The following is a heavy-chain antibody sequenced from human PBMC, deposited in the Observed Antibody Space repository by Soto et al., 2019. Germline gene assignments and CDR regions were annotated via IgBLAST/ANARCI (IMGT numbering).Heavy chain of an antibody. CDR2: ISSSSSYI. J-gene: IGHJ6*02. CDR3: ARRYCSSTSCYDYGMDV. Sequence: PGGSLRLSCAASGFTFSSYSMNWDHQAPGKGLEWVSSISSSSSYIYYADSVKGRFTISRDNAKNSLYLQMNSLRAEDTAVYYCARRYCSSTSCYDYGMDVWGQGTTVTVSS. D-gene: IGHD2-2*01. V-gene: IGHV3-21*01. CDR1: GFTFSSYS.